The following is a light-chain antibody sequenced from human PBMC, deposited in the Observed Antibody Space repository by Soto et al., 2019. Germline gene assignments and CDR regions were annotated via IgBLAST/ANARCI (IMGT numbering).Light chain of an antibody. Sequence: DIQMTQSPSTLSASVGDRVTITCRASQTISTWLAWYQHKPGKAPKLLIYKASNLETGVPSRFSGSGSGTECTLTIRSLEPDDFATYYCQQYNRYWTFDQGTKVEMK. V-gene: IGKV1-5*03. CDR2: KAS. CDR3: QQYNRYWT. J-gene: IGKJ1*01. CDR1: QTISTW.